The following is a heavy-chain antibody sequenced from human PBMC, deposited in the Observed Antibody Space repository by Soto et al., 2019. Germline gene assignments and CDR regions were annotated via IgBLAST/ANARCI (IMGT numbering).Heavy chain of an antibody. CDR2: IIPIFGTA. D-gene: IGHD6-13*01. CDR3: ARARAPYSSSWYAYFDY. CDR1: GGTFSSYA. Sequence: QVQLVQSGDEVKKPGSSVKVSCKASGGTFSSYAISWVRQAPGQGLEWMGGIIPIFGTANYAQKFQGRVTITADKSTSTAYMELSSLRSEDTAVYYCARARAPYSSSWYAYFDYWGQGTLVTVSS. J-gene: IGHJ4*02. V-gene: IGHV1-69*06.